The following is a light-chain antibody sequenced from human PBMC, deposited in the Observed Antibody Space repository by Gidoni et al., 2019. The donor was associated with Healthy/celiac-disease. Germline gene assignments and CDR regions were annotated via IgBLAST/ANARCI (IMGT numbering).Light chain of an antibody. CDR3: SSYTSSSTYV. Sequence: QSALTQPPSVSGSPGQSVTISCTGTSSDVGSYNRVPWYQQPPGTAPKLMIYEVSNRPSGVPDRFSGSKSGNTASLTISGLQAEVEADYYCSSYTSSSTYVFGTGTKVTVL. CDR1: SSDVGSYNR. J-gene: IGLJ1*01. V-gene: IGLV2-18*02. CDR2: EVS.